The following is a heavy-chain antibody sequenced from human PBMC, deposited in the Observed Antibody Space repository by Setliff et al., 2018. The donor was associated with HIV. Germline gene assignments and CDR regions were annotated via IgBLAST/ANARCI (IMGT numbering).Heavy chain of an antibody. Sequence: SETPSLTCAVYGGSFSGYYWSWIRQPPGKGLEWIGEINHSGSTNYNMSLWSRVTISLDASRNQFSLELISVTAADTAVYYCAGGPGTTSIDYWAQGTLVTV. J-gene: IGHJ4*02. CDR2: INHSGST. V-gene: IGHV4-34*01. D-gene: IGHD1-26*01. CDR3: AGGPGTTSIDY. CDR1: GGSFSGYY.